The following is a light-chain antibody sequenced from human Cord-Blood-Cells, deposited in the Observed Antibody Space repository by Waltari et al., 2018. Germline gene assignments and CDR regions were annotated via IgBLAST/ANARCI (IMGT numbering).Light chain of an antibody. CDR3: CSCAGSSWVV. Sequence: QSALTQPASVSGSPGQSITISCTGTSSDVGRHNLVSWYHQHPGKAPKLMIYEVSKRRSGGSNRFSGSKSGNTASLTISGLQAADEADYYGCSCAGSSWVVFGGGTKLTVL. CDR1: SSDVGRHNL. CDR2: EVS. J-gene: IGLJ2*01. V-gene: IGLV2-23*02.